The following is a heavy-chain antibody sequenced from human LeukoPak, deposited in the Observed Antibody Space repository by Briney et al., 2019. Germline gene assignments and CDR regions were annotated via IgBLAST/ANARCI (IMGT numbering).Heavy chain of an antibody. V-gene: IGHV4-59*08. Sequence: PSETLSLTCAVSGGSISSFYWSWIRLPPGKGLEWIGYIHYSGSTNYNSSLKSRVTISVDTSKNQFSLKLSSVTAADTAVYYCARHRIAVSGGFDYWGQGTLVTVSS. D-gene: IGHD6-19*01. CDR1: GGSISSFY. J-gene: IGHJ4*02. CDR3: ARHRIAVSGGFDY. CDR2: IHYSGST.